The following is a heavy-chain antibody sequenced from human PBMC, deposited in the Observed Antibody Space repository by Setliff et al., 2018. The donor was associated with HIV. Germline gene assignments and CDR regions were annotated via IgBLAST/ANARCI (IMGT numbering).Heavy chain of an antibody. CDR2: VYLSGSI. CDR1: GGSISNDY. D-gene: IGHD7-27*01. V-gene: IGHV4-59*08. CDR3: ARHPTNWGSTGYYYYYMDV. Sequence: SETLSLTCTVSGGSISNDYWGWVRQPPGKGLEWIGFVYLSGSITYNPSLKSRVTISIDRSKNEFSLKLTSVTAADTAVYYCARHPTNWGSTGYYYYYMDVWGKGTTVTVSS. J-gene: IGHJ6*03.